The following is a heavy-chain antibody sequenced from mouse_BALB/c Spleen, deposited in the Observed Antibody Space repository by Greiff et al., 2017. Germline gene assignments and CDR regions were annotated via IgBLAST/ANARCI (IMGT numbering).Heavy chain of an antibody. CDR2: IWRGGST. Sequence: QVQLQQSGPSLVQPSQSLSITCTVSGFSLTSYGVHWVRQSPGKGLEWLGVIWRGGSTDYNAAFMSRLSITKDNSKSQVFFKMNSLQADDTAIYYCAKNSGSGDYYAMDYWGQGTSVTVSS. CDR1: GFSLTSYG. CDR3: AKNSGSGDYYAMDY. J-gene: IGHJ4*01. D-gene: IGHD3-1*01. V-gene: IGHV2-5-1*01.